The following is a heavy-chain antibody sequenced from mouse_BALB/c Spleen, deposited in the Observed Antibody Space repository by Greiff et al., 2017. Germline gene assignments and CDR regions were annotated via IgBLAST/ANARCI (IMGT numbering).Heavy chain of an antibody. CDR1: GYSITSGYY. D-gene: IGHD1-1*01. Sequence: VQLKESGPGLVKPSQSLSLTCSVTGYSITSGYYWNWIRQFPGNKLEWMGYISYDGSNNYNPSLKNRISITRDTSKNQFFLKLNSVTTEDTATYYCAIYYGQAWFAYWGQGTLVTVSA. CDR3: AIYYGQAWFAY. CDR2: ISYDGSN. V-gene: IGHV3-6*02. J-gene: IGHJ3*01.